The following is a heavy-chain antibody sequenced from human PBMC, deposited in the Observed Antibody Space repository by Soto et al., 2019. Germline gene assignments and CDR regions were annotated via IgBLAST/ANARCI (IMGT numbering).Heavy chain of an antibody. CDR1: GFTFTNAW. Sequence: GGSLRLSCAASGFTFTNAWMSWVRQPPGKGLEYIGRISTKTDGGTADYAAPVKGRFTISRDDSINTLYLQMNSLKTEDTAVYYCQSVPLRPDWGQGTPVTVPQ. D-gene: IGHD1-1*01. CDR2: ISTKTDGGTA. J-gene: IGHJ4*02. V-gene: IGHV3-15*01. CDR3: QSVPLRPD.